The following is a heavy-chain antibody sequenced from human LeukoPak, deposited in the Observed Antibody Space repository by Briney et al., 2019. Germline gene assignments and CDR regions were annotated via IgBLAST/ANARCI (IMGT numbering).Heavy chain of an antibody. CDR3: TRSDRDILTGYRNLDY. CDR2: ISADTGNT. V-gene: IGHV1-18*01. Sequence: GASVKVSFKASGYTFSSYGFSWVRQTPGQGLEWMGWISADTGNTKYTQKLQGRVTMTTDTSTSTAYMELRSLRSDDTAMYYCTRSDRDILTGYRNLDYWGQGTLVTVSS. CDR1: GYTFSSYG. J-gene: IGHJ4*02. D-gene: IGHD3-9*01.